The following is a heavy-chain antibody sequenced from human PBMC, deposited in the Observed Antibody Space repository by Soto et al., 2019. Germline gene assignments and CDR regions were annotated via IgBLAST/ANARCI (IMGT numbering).Heavy chain of an antibody. CDR2: IYPGDSDT. Sequence: GESLKISCKGSGYSFTSYWIGGVRQMPGKGLEWMGIIYPGDSDTRYSPSFQGQVTISADKSISTAYLQWSSLKASDTAMYYCARNILPIAAAGAYYYYGMDVWGQGTTVTV. CDR1: GYSFTSYW. V-gene: IGHV5-51*01. J-gene: IGHJ6*02. D-gene: IGHD6-13*01. CDR3: ARNILPIAAAGAYYYYGMDV.